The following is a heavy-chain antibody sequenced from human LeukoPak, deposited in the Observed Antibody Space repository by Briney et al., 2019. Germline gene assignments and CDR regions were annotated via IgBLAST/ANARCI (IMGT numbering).Heavy chain of an antibody. CDR1: GGSISSSSYY. CDR2: IYYSGST. J-gene: IGHJ4*02. D-gene: IGHD3-10*01. Sequence: SETLSLTCTVSGGSISSSSYYWGWIRQPPGKGLEWIGSIYYSGSTYYNPSLKSRVTISVDTSKNQFSLKVDSVTAADTAVYYCAKGLGSYYYGSGSYADYWGQGTLVTVSS. V-gene: IGHV4-39*07. CDR3: AKGLGSYYYGSGSYADY.